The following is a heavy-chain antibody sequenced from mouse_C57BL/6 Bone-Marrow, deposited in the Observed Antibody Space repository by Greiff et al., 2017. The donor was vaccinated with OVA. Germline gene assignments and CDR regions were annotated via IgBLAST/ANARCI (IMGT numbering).Heavy chain of an antibody. CDR2: IWSGGST. V-gene: IGHV2-2*01. CDR3: ARNGGNYGSYWYFDV. CDR1: GFSLTSYG. Sequence: VMLVESGPGLVQPSQSLSITCTVSGFSLTSYGVHWVRQSPGKGLEWLGVIWSGGSTDYNAAFISRLSISKDNSKSQVFFKMNSLQADDTAIYYCARNGGNYGSYWYFDVWGTGTTVTVSS. J-gene: IGHJ1*03. D-gene: IGHD2-1*01.